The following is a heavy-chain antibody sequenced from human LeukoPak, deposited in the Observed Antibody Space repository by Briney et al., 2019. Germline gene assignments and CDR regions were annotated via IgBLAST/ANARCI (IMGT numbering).Heavy chain of an antibody. CDR1: GGSFSGYY. D-gene: IGHD3-22*01. J-gene: IGHJ4*02. CDR3: AREAYYDSSGYYN. CDR2: INHSGST. V-gene: IGHV4-34*01. Sequence: SETLSLTCAVYGGSFSGYYWSWIRQPPAKGQEWIGEINHSGSTNYNPSLKSRVTISVDTSKYQFSLKLSPVTAADTAVYYCAREAYYDSSGYYNWGQGTLVTVSS.